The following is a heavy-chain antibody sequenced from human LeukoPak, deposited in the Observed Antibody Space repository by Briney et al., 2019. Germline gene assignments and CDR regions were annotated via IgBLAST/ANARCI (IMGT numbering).Heavy chain of an antibody. Sequence: GGSLRLSCAASGFTFSTNGMHWVRQAPGKGLEWVAVIWYDGCNKYYAESVKGRFTISRDNSKNTLYLQMSSLRAEDTAVYYCAKDRDSGNDESYYYYMDVWGNGTTVAVSS. CDR1: GFTFSTNG. CDR3: AKDRDSGNDESYYYYMDV. V-gene: IGHV3-33*06. J-gene: IGHJ6*03. CDR2: IWYDGCNK. D-gene: IGHD6-19*01.